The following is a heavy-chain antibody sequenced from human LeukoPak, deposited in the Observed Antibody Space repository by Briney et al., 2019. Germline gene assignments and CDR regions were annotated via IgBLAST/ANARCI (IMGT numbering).Heavy chain of an antibody. D-gene: IGHD6-19*01. CDR2: IIPIFGIA. CDR1: GGTFSSYA. Sequence: SVKVSCKASGGTFSSYAISWVRQAPGQGLEWMGRIIPIFGIANYAQKFQGRVTITADKSTSTAYMELSSLSSEDTAVYYCARAENAWLAFDYWGQGTLVTVSS. CDR3: ARAENAWLAFDY. J-gene: IGHJ4*02. V-gene: IGHV1-69*04.